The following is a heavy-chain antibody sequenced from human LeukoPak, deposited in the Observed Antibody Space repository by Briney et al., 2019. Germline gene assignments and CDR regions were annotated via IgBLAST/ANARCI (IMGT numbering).Heavy chain of an antibody. CDR3: ARVGQGCFDL. Sequence: SPSETLSLTCSVSGGSITSYYWSWIRQPPGKGLEWIGYMFYSGGTNYYPSLKSRVTISVGTSKNQFSLKLGSVTAADTAVYYCARVGQGCFDLWGRGTLVTVSP. V-gene: IGHV4-59*01. J-gene: IGHJ2*01. CDR2: MFYSGGT. CDR1: GGSITSYY.